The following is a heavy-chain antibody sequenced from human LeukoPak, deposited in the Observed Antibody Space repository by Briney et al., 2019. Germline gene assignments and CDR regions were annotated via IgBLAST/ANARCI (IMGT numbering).Heavy chain of an antibody. Sequence: SETLSLTCTVSGGSISSYCWSWVRQPPGKGLEWVGFIYYGGSTNYNPSVKSRFTISVDTSKYQFSLKMSSVTAADTAVYYCARGATSGLRLYPAVDWYFDLWGRGTLVTVSS. J-gene: IGHJ2*01. V-gene: IGHV4-59*01. CDR3: ARGATSGLRLYPAVDWYFDL. CDR1: GGSISSYC. CDR2: IYYGGST. D-gene: IGHD1-26*01.